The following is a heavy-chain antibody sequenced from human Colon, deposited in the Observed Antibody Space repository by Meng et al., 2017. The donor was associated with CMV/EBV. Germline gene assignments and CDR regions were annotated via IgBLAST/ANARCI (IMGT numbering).Heavy chain of an antibody. V-gene: IGHV3-48*04. CDR2: ISSGATTI. J-gene: IGHJ4*02. D-gene: IGHD6-6*01. CDR1: GFAFSNFG. Sequence: GESLKISCTTSGFAFSNFGMNWVRQAPGKGLEWISSISSGATTIYYADSVKGRFTISRDNAKNSLYLQMNSLRAGDTAVYYCARGSSSSFDYWGQGALVTVSS. CDR3: ARGSSSSFDY.